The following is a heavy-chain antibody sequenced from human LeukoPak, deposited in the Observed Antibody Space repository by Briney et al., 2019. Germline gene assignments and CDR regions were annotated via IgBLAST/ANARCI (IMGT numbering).Heavy chain of an antibody. D-gene: IGHD3-10*01. J-gene: IGHJ4*02. CDR1: GFTFSSYG. Sequence: PGGSLRLSCAASGFTFSSYGMHWVRQAPGKGLEWVAVIWYDGSNKYYADSVKGRFTISRDNSKNTLYLQMNSLRAEDTAVYYCARMGFGDLFTPFGYWGQGTLVTVSS. CDR2: IWYDGSNK. CDR3: ARMGFGDLFTPFGY. V-gene: IGHV3-33*01.